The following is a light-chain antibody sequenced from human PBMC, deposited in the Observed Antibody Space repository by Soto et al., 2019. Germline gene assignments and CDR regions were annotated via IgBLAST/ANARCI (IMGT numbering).Light chain of an antibody. J-gene: IGKJ1*01. CDR2: GAS. CDR1: QSVSSN. V-gene: IGKV3-15*01. Sequence: EIVMTQSPATLSVSPGERATLSCRASQSVSSNFAWYQQKPGQAPRLLIYGASTTATGIPARFSGSGSGTEFTLTISSLQSEDFAVYYCQQYNNWPPWTFGQGTKVEIK. CDR3: QQYNNWPPWT.